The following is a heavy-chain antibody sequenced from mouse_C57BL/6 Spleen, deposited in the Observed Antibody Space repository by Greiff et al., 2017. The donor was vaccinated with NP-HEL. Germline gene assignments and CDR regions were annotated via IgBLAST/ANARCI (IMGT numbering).Heavy chain of an antibody. CDR2: IYPGSGST. CDR3: AADGSSYDDDAMDY. J-gene: IGHJ4*01. CDR1: GYTFTSYW. Sequence: QVQLQQPGAELVKPGASVKMSCKASGYTFTSYWITWVKQRPGQGLEWLGDIYPGSGSTNYHEKFKSKATLTVDTSSSTAYMQLSSLTSEYSAVYYCAADGSSYDDDAMDYWGQGTSVTVSS. D-gene: IGHD1-1*01. V-gene: IGHV1-55*01.